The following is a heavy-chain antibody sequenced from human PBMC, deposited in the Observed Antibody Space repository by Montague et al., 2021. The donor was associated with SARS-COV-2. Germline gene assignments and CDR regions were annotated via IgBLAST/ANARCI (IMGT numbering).Heavy chain of an antibody. D-gene: IGHD1-26*01. CDR1: DFRFRGFA. Sequence: SMSLSFAASDFRFRGFAFSWVRQAPGKGMEWVSGISASGVSTYHADSAKGRFTVSRDNDKNTLYLQLNSLRVEDTAVYYCARDAGVGKWYFDLWGRGTLVSVSS. CDR3: ARDAGVGKWYFDL. V-gene: IGHV3-23*01. J-gene: IGHJ2*01. CDR2: ISASGVST.